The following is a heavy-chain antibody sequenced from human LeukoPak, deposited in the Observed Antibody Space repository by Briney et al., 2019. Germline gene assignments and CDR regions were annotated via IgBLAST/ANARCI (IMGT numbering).Heavy chain of an antibody. Sequence: PGGSLRLSCATSGFTFSNAWMNWVRQTPGKGLEWVGRIKSKTDGGTTDYAAPVKGRFTISRDDSKNTLYLQMNSLKTEDTAVYYCTTSKLYCSGGSCYSVGLDYWGQGTLVTVSS. V-gene: IGHV3-15*07. CDR2: IKSKTDGGTT. CDR3: TTSKLYCSGGSCYSVGLDY. CDR1: GFTFSNAW. D-gene: IGHD2-15*01. J-gene: IGHJ4*02.